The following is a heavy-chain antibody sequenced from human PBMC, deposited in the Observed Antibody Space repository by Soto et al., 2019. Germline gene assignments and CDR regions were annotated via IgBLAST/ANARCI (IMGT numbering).Heavy chain of an antibody. V-gene: IGHV3-23*01. D-gene: IGHD3-3*01. CDR3: VKDWRDPRGNWFDP. J-gene: IGHJ5*02. Sequence: PGGSLRLSCAASGFTFSSYAMSWVRQAPGKGLEWVSAIGASGGSTYYADSVKGEFTISRDNSKSTLYLQMNSLRAEDRAVYCCVKDWRDPRGNWFDPWGQGTLVTVSS. CDR1: GFTFSSYA. CDR2: IGASGGST.